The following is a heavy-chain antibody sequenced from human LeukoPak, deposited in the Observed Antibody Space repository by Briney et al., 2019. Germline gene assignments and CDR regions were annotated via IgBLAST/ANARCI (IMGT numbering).Heavy chain of an antibody. J-gene: IGHJ4*02. Sequence: GGSLRLSCAASGFTVSSNYMSWVRQAPGKGLEWVSVTYSGGSTYYADSVKGRFTISRDNSKNTVYLQMNSLSAEDAAVYYCVKDDGWVQYANWGQGTLVTVSS. CDR2: TYSGGST. CDR3: VKDDGWVQYAN. D-gene: IGHD5-24*01. CDR1: GFTVSSNY. V-gene: IGHV3-66*01.